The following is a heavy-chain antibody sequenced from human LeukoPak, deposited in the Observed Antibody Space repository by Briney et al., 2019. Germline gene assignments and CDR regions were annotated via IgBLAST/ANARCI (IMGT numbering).Heavy chain of an antibody. CDR3: AVGRDTATEFDY. Sequence: SVKVSCKASGFTFTSSAMQWVRQARGQRLEWIGWIVVGSGNTNYAQKLQERVTITRDMSTSTAYMELSSLRSEDTAVYYCAVGRDTATEFDYWGQGTLVTVSS. CDR1: GFTFTSSA. J-gene: IGHJ4*02. CDR2: IVVGSGNT. D-gene: IGHD5-18*01. V-gene: IGHV1-58*02.